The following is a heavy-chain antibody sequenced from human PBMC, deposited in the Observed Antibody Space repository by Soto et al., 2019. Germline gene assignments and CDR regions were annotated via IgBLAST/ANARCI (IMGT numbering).Heavy chain of an antibody. J-gene: IGHJ4*02. CDR1: GFSFTSYC. CDR2: XXXXXXXX. V-gene: IGHV5-10-1*01. Sequence: GESLKISCKASGFSFTSYCLSWVCQMPGKGLXXXXXXXXXXXXXXXXXSFRGHVTISPDTSVTTAYLKWSSLKASDTAIYYCARHKSGGGSYPFDFWGQGTLVTVSS. D-gene: IGHD3-10*01. CDR3: ARHKSGGGSYPFDF.